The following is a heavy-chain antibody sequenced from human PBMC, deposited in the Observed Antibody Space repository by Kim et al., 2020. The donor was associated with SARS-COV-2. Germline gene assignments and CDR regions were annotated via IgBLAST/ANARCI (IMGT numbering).Heavy chain of an antibody. CDR1: GFTFSSYD. Sequence: GGSLRLSCAASGFTFSSYDMHWVRQATGKGLEWVSAIGTAGDTYYPGSVKGRFTISRENAKNSLYLQMNSLRAGDTAVYYCARVHAGGDYYYGMDVWGQGTTVTVSS. CDR2: IGTAGDT. V-gene: IGHV3-13*01. J-gene: IGHJ6*02. CDR3: ARVHAGGDYYYGMDV.